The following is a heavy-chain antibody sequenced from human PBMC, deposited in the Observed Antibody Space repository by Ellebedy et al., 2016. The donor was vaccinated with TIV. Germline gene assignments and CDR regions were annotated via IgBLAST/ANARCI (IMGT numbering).Heavy chain of an antibody. V-gene: IGHV3-23*01. CDR3: AKDGTYSSSWYTLYYYGMDV. CDR2: ISSSDGST. D-gene: IGHD6-13*01. Sequence: GGSLRLXCAASGFTFSSYAMSWVRQAPGKGLEWVSSISSSDGSTYYGDSVKGRVTISRDNSKNTLYLQMNSLRAEDTAVYYCAKDGTYSSSWYTLYYYGMDVWGQGTTVTVSS. J-gene: IGHJ6*02. CDR1: GFTFSSYA.